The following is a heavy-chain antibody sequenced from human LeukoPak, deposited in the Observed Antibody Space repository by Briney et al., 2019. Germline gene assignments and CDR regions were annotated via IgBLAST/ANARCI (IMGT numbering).Heavy chain of an antibody. CDR1: GYTFTSYG. D-gene: IGHD3-3*01. V-gene: IGHV1-18*01. Sequence: GASVKVSCKASGYTFTSYGISWVRQAPGQGLEWMGWISAYNGNTNYAQKLQGRVTMTTDTSTSTAYMELRSLRSDDTAVYYCARVPPYDFWSGYYTDGRVGFDYWGQGTLVTVSS. CDR3: ARVPPYDFWSGYYTDGRVGFDY. CDR2: ISAYNGNT. J-gene: IGHJ4*02.